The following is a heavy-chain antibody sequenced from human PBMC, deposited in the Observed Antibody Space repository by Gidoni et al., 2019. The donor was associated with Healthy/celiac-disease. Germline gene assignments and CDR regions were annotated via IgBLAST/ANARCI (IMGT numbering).Heavy chain of an antibody. CDR3: AKHSPFIGVVVTAIEFDY. CDR2: ISGSGGST. J-gene: IGHJ4*02. Sequence: EVQLLESGGGLVQPGGSLRLSCAASGFTFSRYAMSWVRQAPGKGLEWVSAISGSGGSTYYADSVKGRFTISRDNSKNTLYLQMNSLRAEDTAVYYCAKHSPFIGVVVTAIEFDYWGQGTLVTVSS. V-gene: IGHV3-23*01. CDR1: GFTFSRYA. D-gene: IGHD2-21*02.